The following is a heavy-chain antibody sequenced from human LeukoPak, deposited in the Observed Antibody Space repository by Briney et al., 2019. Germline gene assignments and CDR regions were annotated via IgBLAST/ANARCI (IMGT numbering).Heavy chain of an antibody. CDR1: GYTFTSYD. J-gene: IGHJ4*02. Sequence: AASVKVSCKASGYTFTSYDINWVRQATGQGLEWMGWMNPNSGNTGYAQRFQGRVTMTRNTSISTAYMELSSLRSEDTAVYYCARSSLTRSGWYFWGQGTLATVSS. D-gene: IGHD6-19*01. CDR3: ARSSLTRSGWYF. CDR2: MNPNSGNT. V-gene: IGHV1-8*01.